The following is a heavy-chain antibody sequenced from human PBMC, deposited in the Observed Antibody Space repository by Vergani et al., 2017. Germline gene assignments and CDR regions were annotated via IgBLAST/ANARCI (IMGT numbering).Heavy chain of an antibody. CDR3: GRLHGPSGYYDFDY. D-gene: IGHD3-22*01. J-gene: IGHJ4*02. V-gene: IGHV2-26*01. Sequence: QVTLKESGPVLVKPTETLTLTCTLSGFSFSSATMGVSWIRQPPGKALEWLAHIFSNDEKSYSTSLKSRLTISKDTSKSQVVLTMTNMDPVDTATYYCGRLHGPSGYYDFDYWGQGILVTVSS. CDR2: IFSNDEK. CDR1: GFSFSSATMG.